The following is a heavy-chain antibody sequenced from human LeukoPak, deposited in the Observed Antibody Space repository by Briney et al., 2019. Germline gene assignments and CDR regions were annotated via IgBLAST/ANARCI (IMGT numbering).Heavy chain of an antibody. CDR2: ISGSGGST. J-gene: IGHJ4*02. CDR1: GFTFSNYA. V-gene: IGHV3-23*01. D-gene: IGHD5-18*01. CDR3: AKRHTQKYSYGPDGY. Sequence: PGGSLRLSCAASGFTFSNYAMTWVRQAPGEGLEWVSTISGSGGSTYYANSVKGRFTISRDNSKNTLYLQMNSLRAEDTAVYYCAKRHTQKYSYGPDGYWGQGTLVTVSS.